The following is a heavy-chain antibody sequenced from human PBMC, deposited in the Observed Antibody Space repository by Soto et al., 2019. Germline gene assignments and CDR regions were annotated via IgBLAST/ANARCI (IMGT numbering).Heavy chain of an antibody. CDR3: ARVIGSSGLVDY. Sequence: GGSLRLSCAASGFTFSSYAMHWVRQAPGKGLEWVAVISYDGSNKYYADSVKGRFTISRDNSKNTLYLQMNSLRAEDTAVYYCARVIGSSGLVDYWGQGTLVTVSS. D-gene: IGHD6-19*01. V-gene: IGHV3-30-3*01. CDR2: ISYDGSNK. CDR1: GFTFSSYA. J-gene: IGHJ4*02.